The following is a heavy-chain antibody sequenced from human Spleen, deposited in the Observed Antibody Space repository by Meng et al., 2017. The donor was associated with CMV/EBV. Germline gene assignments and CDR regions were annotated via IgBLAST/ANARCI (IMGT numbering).Heavy chain of an antibody. J-gene: IGHJ4*02. D-gene: IGHD1-26*01. CDR1: GGSFSGYY. Sequence: QVQLQRWGAGLLKPSEPLSLTCAVYGGSFSGYYWSWIRQPPGKGLEWIGEINHSGSTNYNPSLKSRVTISVDTSKNQFSLKLSSVTAADTAVYYCAIYRYSGSYDYFDYWGQGTLVTVSS. CDR3: AIYRYSGSYDYFDY. V-gene: IGHV4-34*01. CDR2: INHSGST.